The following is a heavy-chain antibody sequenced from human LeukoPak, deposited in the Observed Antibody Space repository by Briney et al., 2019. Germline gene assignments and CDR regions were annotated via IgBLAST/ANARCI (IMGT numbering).Heavy chain of an antibody. J-gene: IGHJ4*02. Sequence: GGSLRLSCAASGFTFSSYAMHWVRQAPGKGLEGVAVISYDGSNKYYADSVKGRFTISRDNSKNTLYLQMNSLRAEDTAVYYCARGSLAKYCSSTSCSHFDYWGQGPLVTVSS. V-gene: IGHV3-30*04. CDR1: GFTFSSYA. CDR2: ISYDGSNK. CDR3: ARGSLAKYCSSTSCSHFDY. D-gene: IGHD2-2*01.